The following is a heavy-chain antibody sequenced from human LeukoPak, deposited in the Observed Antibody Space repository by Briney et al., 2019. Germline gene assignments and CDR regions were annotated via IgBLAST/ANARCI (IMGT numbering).Heavy chain of an antibody. D-gene: IGHD3-22*01. CDR3: ARGRTYDSSGYYEMFHFDY. CDR2: IGIGGST. J-gene: IGHJ4*02. V-gene: IGHV3-69-1*01. CDR1: GFTFNTYT. Sequence: GGSLRLSCAASGFTFNTYTMRWVRQAPGQGLEWISSIGIGGSTYYTDSVKGRFTISRDNAKNSLYLQMNSLRADDTAVYYCARGRTYDSSGYYEMFHFDYWGQGTLVTVSS.